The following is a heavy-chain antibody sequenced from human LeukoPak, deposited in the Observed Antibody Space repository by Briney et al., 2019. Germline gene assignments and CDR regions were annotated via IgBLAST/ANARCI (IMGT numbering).Heavy chain of an antibody. CDR1: GFTFSCYS. CDR3: PRDEQQLSSAFDI. V-gene: IGHV3-21*01. Sequence: GGSLRLSCAASGFTFSCYSMNWVRQAPGKGLEWVSSISSSSSYIYYADSVKGRFTISRDNAKSSLYLQMNSLRAEDTAVYYCPRDEQQLSSAFDIWGQGTMVTVSS. D-gene: IGHD6-13*01. J-gene: IGHJ3*02. CDR2: ISSSSSYI.